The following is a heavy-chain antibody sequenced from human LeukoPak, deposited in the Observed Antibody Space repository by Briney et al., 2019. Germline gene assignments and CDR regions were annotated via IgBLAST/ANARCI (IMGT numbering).Heavy chain of an antibody. D-gene: IGHD4-23*01. CDR2: MNPNSGAT. Sequence: ASVKVSCKGSGYTFTNYYLHWVRQAPGQGVEWMEWMNPNSGATEYQQNFQGRVTMTRDTSISTAYLEVFSLTSDDAAVHYCARGAYYGDNFPLHYWGQGSLVIVSS. J-gene: IGHJ4*02. CDR3: ARGAYYGDNFPLHY. CDR1: GYTFTNYY. V-gene: IGHV1-2*02.